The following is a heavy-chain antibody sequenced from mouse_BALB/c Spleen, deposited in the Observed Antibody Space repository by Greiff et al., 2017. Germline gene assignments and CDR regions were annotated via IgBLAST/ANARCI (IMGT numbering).Heavy chain of an antibody. CDR3: ARHKDGYYAMDY. J-gene: IGHJ4*01. CDR2: IWSDGST. V-gene: IGHV2-6-2*01. D-gene: IGHD1-2*01. Sequence: VKLEESGPDLVAPSQSLSITCTVSGFSLTSYGVHWVRQPPGKGLEWLVVIWSDGSTTYNSALKSRLSISKDNSKSQVFLKMNSLQTDDTAMYYCARHKDGYYAMDYWGQGTSVTVSS. CDR1: GFSLTSYG.